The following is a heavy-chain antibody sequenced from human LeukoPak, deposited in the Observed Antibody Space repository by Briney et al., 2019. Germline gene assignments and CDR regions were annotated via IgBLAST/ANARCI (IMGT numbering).Heavy chain of an antibody. D-gene: IGHD1-26*01. CDR3: ARVLNIVGRAFDY. Sequence: QPGRSLRLSCAASGFTFSSYAMHWVRQAPGKGLEWVAVISYDGSNKYYADSVKGRFTISRDNSKNTLYLQMNRLRAEDTAVYYCARVLNIVGRAFDYWGQGTLVTVSS. CDR2: ISYDGSNK. CDR1: GFTFSSYA. V-gene: IGHV3-30-3*01. J-gene: IGHJ4*02.